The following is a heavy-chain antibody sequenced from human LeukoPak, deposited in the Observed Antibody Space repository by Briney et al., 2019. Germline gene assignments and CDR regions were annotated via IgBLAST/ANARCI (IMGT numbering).Heavy chain of an antibody. V-gene: IGHV4-34*01. J-gene: IGHJ6*03. CDR3: ARGDYGGTYYYYHYMDV. CDR2: INHSGST. Sequence: SETLSLTCAVYGGSFSGYYWSWIRQPPGKGLEWIGEINHSGSTNYNPSLKSRVTISVDTSKNQFSLKLSSVTAADTAVYYCARGDYGGTYYYYHYMDVWGKGTTVTVSS. CDR1: GGSFSGYY. D-gene: IGHD4-23*01.